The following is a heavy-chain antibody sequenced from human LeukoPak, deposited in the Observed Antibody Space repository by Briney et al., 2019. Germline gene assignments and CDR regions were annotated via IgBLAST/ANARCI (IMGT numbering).Heavy chain of an antibody. D-gene: IGHD3-10*01. Sequence: ALVKVSCKASGYTFTGYYMHWVRQAPGQGLEWMGWINPNSGGTNYAQKFQGWVTMTRDTSISTAYMELSRLRSDDTAVYYCARSRMVRGVIHFDYWGQGTLVTVSS. J-gene: IGHJ4*02. CDR2: INPNSGGT. CDR3: ARSRMVRGVIHFDY. CDR1: GYTFTGYY. V-gene: IGHV1-2*04.